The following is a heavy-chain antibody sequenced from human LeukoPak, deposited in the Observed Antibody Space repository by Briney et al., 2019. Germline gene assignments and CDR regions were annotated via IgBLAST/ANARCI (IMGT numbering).Heavy chain of an antibody. Sequence: GGSLRLSCAASGFTFTNYAMSWVRQAPGKGLEWVSAISGSGTSTYYADSVKGRFTISRDNTLYLQMNSLRAEDTAVYYCAKDYCSSTSCFFFDYWGQGTLVTVSS. CDR1: GFTFTNYA. CDR3: AKDYCSSTSCFFFDY. CDR2: ISGSGTST. V-gene: IGHV3-23*01. J-gene: IGHJ4*02. D-gene: IGHD2-2*01.